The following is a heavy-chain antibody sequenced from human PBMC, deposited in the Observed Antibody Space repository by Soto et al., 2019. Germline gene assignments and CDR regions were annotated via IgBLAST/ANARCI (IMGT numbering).Heavy chain of an antibody. V-gene: IGHV6-1*01. CDR2: TYYRSKWYN. J-gene: IGHJ5*02. D-gene: IGHD6-13*01. CDR3: ARGGVHSSSWGTNWFDP. CDR1: GDSVSSNSAA. Sequence: SQTLSLTCAISGDSVSSNSAAWNWIRQSPSRGLEWLGRTYYRSKWYNEYAVSVKSRITINPDTSKNQFSLQLNSVTPEDTAVYYCARGGVHSSSWGTNWFDPWGQGTLVTVSS.